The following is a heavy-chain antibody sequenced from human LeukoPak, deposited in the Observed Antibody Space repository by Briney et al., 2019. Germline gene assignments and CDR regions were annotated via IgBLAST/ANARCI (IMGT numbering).Heavy chain of an antibody. D-gene: IGHD1-1*01. CDR2: ISSSSSTI. CDR3: ARVNEDAFDI. CDR1: GFTFSSYS. V-gene: IGHV3-48*01. Sequence: GGSLRLSCAASGFTFSSYSMNWVRQAPGKGLEWVSYISSSSSTIYYADSVKGRFTISRDNAKNSLYLQMNSLRAEVTAVYYCARVNEDAFDIWGQGTMVTVSS. J-gene: IGHJ3*02.